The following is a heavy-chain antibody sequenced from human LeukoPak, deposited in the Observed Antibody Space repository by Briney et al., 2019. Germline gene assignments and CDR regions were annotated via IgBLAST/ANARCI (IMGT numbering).Heavy chain of an antibody. V-gene: IGHV4-4*07. CDR3: AREEVGSMVRGVHNWFDP. D-gene: IGHD3-10*01. J-gene: IGHJ5*02. CDR2: IYTSGST. CDR1: GGSISSYY. Sequence: SETLSLTCTVSGGSISSYYWSWIRQPAGKGLEWIGRIYTSGSTNYNPSLKSRVTMSVDTSKNQFSLKLSSVAAADTAVYYCAREEVGSMVRGVHNWFDPWGQGTLVTVSS.